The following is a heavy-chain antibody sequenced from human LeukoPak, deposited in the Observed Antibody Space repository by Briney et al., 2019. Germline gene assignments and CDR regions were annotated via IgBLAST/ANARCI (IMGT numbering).Heavy chain of an antibody. D-gene: IGHD6-19*01. V-gene: IGHV1-2*04. J-gene: IGHJ4*02. Sequence: ASVNVSCKASGYTFTGYYMHWVRQAPGQGLEWMGWINPNSGGTNYAQKFQGWVTMTRDTSISTAYMELSRLRSDDTAVYYCAREAYSSGWYLRGPRRYYFDYWGQGTLVTVSS. CDR2: INPNSGGT. CDR1: GYTFTGYY. CDR3: AREAYSSGWYLRGPRRYYFDY.